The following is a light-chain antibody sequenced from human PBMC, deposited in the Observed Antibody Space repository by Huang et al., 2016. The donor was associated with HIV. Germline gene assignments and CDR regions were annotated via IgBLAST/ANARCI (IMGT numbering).Light chain of an antibody. Sequence: DVQMTQSPSSLSASVGDRVTITCRASQRITSYLNWYQQKPGKAPKLLISGASTLQGGVPSRFSGSGSGTDFSLTINTLQPEDSATYYGQQSYSLPQTFGQGTKLEIK. CDR1: QRITSY. CDR2: GAS. J-gene: IGKJ2*01. CDR3: QQSYSLPQT. V-gene: IGKV1-39*01.